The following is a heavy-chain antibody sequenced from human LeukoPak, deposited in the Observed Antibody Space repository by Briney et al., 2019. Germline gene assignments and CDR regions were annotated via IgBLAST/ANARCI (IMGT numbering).Heavy chain of an antibody. Sequence: GGSLRLSCAASGFTFSSYGMHWVRQAPGKGLEWVSAISGSGGSTYYADSVKGRFTISRDNSKSTLFLQLSSLRADDTAVYYCTRNGGWYGVSWGQGTLVTVSS. V-gene: IGHV3-23*01. D-gene: IGHD6-19*01. CDR1: GFTFSSYG. J-gene: IGHJ4*02. CDR2: ISGSGGST. CDR3: TRNGGWYGVS.